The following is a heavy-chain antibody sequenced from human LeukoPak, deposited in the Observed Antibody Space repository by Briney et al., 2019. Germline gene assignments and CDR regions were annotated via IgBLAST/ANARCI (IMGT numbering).Heavy chain of an antibody. CDR3: ARRPPNYDILTGYYKPYSNGMDV. D-gene: IGHD3-9*01. V-gene: IGHV3-66*02. Sequence: GGSLRLSCAASGFTVSSNYMSWVRQAPGKGLEWVSVIYSGGSTYYADSVKGRFTISRDNSKNTLYLQMNSLRAEDTAVYYCARRPPNYDILTGYYKPYSNGMDVWGQGTTVTVSS. CDR2: IYSGGST. CDR1: GFTVSSNY. J-gene: IGHJ6*02.